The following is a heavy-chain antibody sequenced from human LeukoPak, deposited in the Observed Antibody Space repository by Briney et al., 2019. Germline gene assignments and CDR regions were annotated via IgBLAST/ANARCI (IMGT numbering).Heavy chain of an antibody. V-gene: IGHV4-34*01. CDR3: ARDLTSDSGSYPLEANSAEYFQH. CDR2: INHSGST. J-gene: IGHJ1*01. D-gene: IGHD1-26*01. Sequence: SETLSLTCAVYGGSLSGYYWSWIRQPPGKGLEWIGEINHSGSTNYNPSLKSRVTISVDTSKNQFSLKLSSVTAADTAVYYCARDLTSDSGSYPLEANSAEYFQHWGQGTLVTVSS. CDR1: GGSLSGYY.